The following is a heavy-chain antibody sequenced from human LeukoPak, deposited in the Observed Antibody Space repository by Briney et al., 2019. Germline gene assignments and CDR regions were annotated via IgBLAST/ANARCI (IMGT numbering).Heavy chain of an antibody. CDR3: ARDPSGYDYYFDY. V-gene: IGHV4-59*01. J-gene: IGHJ4*02. CDR1: GGSISSYY. Sequence: PSETLSLTCTVSGGSISSYYWSWIRQPLGKGLEWIGYIDHSGSTNYNPSLTSRVTISVDTSKNQFSLKLTYVTAADTAVYYCARDPSGYDYYFDYWGQGSLVTVSS. D-gene: IGHD5-12*01. CDR2: IDHSGST.